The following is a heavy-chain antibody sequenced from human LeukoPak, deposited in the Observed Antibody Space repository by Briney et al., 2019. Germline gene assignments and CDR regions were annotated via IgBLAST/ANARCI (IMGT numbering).Heavy chain of an antibody. CDR2: IIPIFGTA. V-gene: IGHV1-69*13. J-gene: IGHJ4*02. D-gene: IGHD3-22*01. CDR1: GGTFSSYA. Sequence: SVKVSCKASGGTFSSYAISWVRQAPGQGLEWMGGIIPIFGTANYAQKFQGRVTITADESTSTAYMELSSLRSEDTAVYYCARAGYYDSSGYYGGDYWGQGTLVTVSS. CDR3: ARAGYYDSSGYYGGDY.